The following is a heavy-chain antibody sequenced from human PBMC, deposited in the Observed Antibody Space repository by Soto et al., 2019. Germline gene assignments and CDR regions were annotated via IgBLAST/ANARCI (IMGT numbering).Heavy chain of an antibody. CDR2: IIPIFGTA. J-gene: IGHJ4*02. Sequence: QVQLVQSGAEVKKPGSSVKVSCKASGGTFSSYAISWVRQAPGQGLEWMGGIIPIFGTANYAQKFQGRVTITADKYTSTAYMELSSLRSEDTAVYYCARDPLDSSGYYLRTFDYWGQGTLVTVSS. D-gene: IGHD3-22*01. V-gene: IGHV1-69*06. CDR3: ARDPLDSSGYYLRTFDY. CDR1: GGTFSSYA.